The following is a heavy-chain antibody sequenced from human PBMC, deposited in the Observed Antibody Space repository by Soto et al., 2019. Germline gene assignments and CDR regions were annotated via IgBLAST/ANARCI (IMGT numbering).Heavy chain of an antibody. CDR2: IKQDGSEK. V-gene: IGHV3-7*01. CDR1: GFTFSSYW. Sequence: GGSLRLSCAASGFTFSSYWMSWVRQAPGKGLEWVANIKQDGSEKYYVDSVKGRFTISRDNAKNSLYLQMNSLRAEDTAVYYCAREGLGLLDDFWSGMGPGDYYYGMDVWGQGTTVTVSS. J-gene: IGHJ6*02. CDR3: AREGLGLLDDFWSGMGPGDYYYGMDV. D-gene: IGHD3-3*01.